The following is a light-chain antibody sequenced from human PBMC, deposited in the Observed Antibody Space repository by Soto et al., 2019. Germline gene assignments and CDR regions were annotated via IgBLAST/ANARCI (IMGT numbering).Light chain of an antibody. J-gene: IGKJ3*01. Sequence: EIVLTQSPGTLSLSPGERATLSCRASQSISSSSLAWYQQKPGQAPRLIIFGASTRATGIPDRFSGSESGTDFTLTISRLEPEDFAVYYCQQYGASPLTFGPGTKVDIK. V-gene: IGKV3-20*01. CDR3: QQYGASPLT. CDR1: QSISSSS. CDR2: GAS.